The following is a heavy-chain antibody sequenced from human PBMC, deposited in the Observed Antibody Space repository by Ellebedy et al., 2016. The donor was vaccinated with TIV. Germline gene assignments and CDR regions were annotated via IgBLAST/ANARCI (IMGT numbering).Heavy chain of an antibody. CDR1: GFTFPPYR. J-gene: IGHJ3*02. CDR3: ARDMAWGNERVNDALDI. Sequence: GGSLRPSCAASGFTFPPYRMNWVRQAPEKGREWVSYISLSSLTLYYADSVKGRLTISRDNAENSLYLQMSSLRVDDTAMYYCARDMAWGNERVNDALDIWGQGTMVTVSP. D-gene: IGHD3-10*01. V-gene: IGHV3-48*04. CDR2: ISLSSLTL.